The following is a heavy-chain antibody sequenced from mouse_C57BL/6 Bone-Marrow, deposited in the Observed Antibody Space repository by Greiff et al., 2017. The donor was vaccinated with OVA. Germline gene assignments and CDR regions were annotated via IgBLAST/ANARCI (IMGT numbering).Heavy chain of an antibody. CDR3: ARRGNYYGYDDGPFDY. D-gene: IGHD2-2*01. V-gene: IGHV1-54*01. J-gene: IGHJ2*01. CDR1: GYAFTNYL. CDR2: INPGSGGT. Sequence: QVQLQQSGAELVRPGTSVKVSCKASGYAFTNYLIEWVKQRPGQGLEWIGVINPGSGGTNYNEKFKGKATLTADKSSSTAYMQLSSLTSEDSAVYFCARRGNYYGYDDGPFDYWGQGTTLTVSS.